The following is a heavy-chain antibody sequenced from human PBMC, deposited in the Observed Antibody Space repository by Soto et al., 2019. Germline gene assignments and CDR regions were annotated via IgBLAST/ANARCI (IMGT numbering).Heavy chain of an antibody. D-gene: IGHD4-17*01. V-gene: IGHV1-18*01. Sequence: ASVKVCCKASGYTFTSYGISWVRQAPGQGLEWMGWISAYNGNTKYAQKLQGRVTMTTDTSTSTAYMELRSLTSDDRAVYYCAKNEQPPDYRDVKDVSGQGTTVTVSS. CDR3: AKNEQPPDYRDVKDV. CDR2: ISAYNGNT. J-gene: IGHJ6*02. CDR1: GYTFTSYG.